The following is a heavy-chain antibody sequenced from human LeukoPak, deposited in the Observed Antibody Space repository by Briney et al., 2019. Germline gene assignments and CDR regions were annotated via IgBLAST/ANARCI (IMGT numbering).Heavy chain of an antibody. CDR1: GGSFSGYY. J-gene: IGHJ6*02. CDR3: ARHLPLHGIAARQGGYYYYGMDV. Sequence: SETLSLTCAVYGGSFSGYYWSWIRQPPGKGLEWIGEINHSGSTNYNPSLKSRVTISVDTSKNQFSLKLSSVTAADTAVYYCARHLPLHGIAARQGGYYYYGMDVWGQGTTVTVSS. D-gene: IGHD6-6*01. CDR2: INHSGST. V-gene: IGHV4-34*01.